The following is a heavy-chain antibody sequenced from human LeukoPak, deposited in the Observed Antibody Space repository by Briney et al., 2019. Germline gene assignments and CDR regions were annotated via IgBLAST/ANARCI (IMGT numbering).Heavy chain of an antibody. CDR3: ARAAGHHYDIWSGYSINYFDY. CDR2: MSYDGSNK. D-gene: IGHD3-3*01. V-gene: IGHV3-30-3*01. Sequence: GGSLRLSCAASGFTFSNYAMHWVRQAPGKGLEWVALMSYDGSNKYYADSVKGRFTISRDNSKNTLYLQMNSLRAEDTAVYYCARAAGHHYDIWSGYSINYFDYWGQGALVTVSS. J-gene: IGHJ4*02. CDR1: GFTFSNYA.